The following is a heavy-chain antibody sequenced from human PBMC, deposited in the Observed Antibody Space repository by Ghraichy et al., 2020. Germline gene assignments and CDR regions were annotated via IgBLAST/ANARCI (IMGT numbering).Heavy chain of an antibody. V-gene: IGHV3-21*06. Sequence: GGSLRLSCAASGFTLGDFNMDWVRQAPGKGLEWVSSIRRSSSHVFYAGSVQGRFTASRDDSENSLYLQMNSLRPDDTAVYFCAKFSPSCSVTMCYVNDPLDIWGQGTLVAVSS. D-gene: IGHD3-10*02. CDR3: AKFSPSCSVTMCYVNDPLDI. CDR1: GFTLGDFN. J-gene: IGHJ3*02. CDR2: IRRSSSHV.